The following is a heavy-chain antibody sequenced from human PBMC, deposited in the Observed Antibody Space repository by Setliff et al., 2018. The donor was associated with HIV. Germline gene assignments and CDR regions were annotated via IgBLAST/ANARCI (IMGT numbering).Heavy chain of an antibody. Sequence: LSLTCTVSGGSVTSGGYYWSWLRQHPGKGLEWIGYIYYSGSTYYNPSLKSRVTISLDTSKNQFSLKLSSVTAADTAVYFCARVTWIQLWLGWFDPWGQGTLVTVSS. J-gene: IGHJ5*02. CDR3: ARVTWIQLWLGWFDP. CDR2: IYYSGST. V-gene: IGHV4-31*03. D-gene: IGHD5-18*01. CDR1: GGSVTSGGYY.